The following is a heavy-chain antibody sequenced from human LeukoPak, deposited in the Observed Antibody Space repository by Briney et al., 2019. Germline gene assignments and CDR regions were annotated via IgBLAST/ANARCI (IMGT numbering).Heavy chain of an antibody. Sequence: SETLSLTCTVSGGSISSSSFHWGWIRQAPGKGLEWIGSIYYNGNTYYNPSLRSRLTISVDTSKNYFSLKLTSVTAADTAVYYCARQRRTVDYWGQGTLVTVSS. CDR2: IYYNGNT. V-gene: IGHV4-39*01. CDR1: GGSISSSSFH. CDR3: ARQRRTVDY. D-gene: IGHD3/OR15-3a*01. J-gene: IGHJ4*02.